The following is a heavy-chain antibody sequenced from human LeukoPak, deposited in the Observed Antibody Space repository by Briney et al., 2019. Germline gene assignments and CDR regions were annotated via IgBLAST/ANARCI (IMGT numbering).Heavy chain of an antibody. CDR3: ARGPGTVTPLFYYYYGMDV. D-gene: IGHD4-17*01. Sequence: GGSLRLSCAASGFTFSSYEMNWVRQAPGKGLERVSYISSSGSTIYYADSVKGRFTISRDNAKNSLYLQMNSLRAEDTAVYYCARGPGTVTPLFYYYYGMDVWGQGTTVTVSS. CDR2: ISSSGSTI. V-gene: IGHV3-48*03. CDR1: GFTFSSYE. J-gene: IGHJ6*02.